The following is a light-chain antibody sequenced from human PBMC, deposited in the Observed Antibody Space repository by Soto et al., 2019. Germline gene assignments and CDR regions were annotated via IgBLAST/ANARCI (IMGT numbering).Light chain of an antibody. J-gene: IGKJ5*01. CDR1: QSISSW. Sequence: DIQMTQSPSTLSASVGDRVTITCRASQSISSWLAWYQQKPGKAPKLLIYKASSLESGVPSRFSGSGSGTEFTLTISRLQPDAFATYYGQQYNSYSLFGQGTRLEIK. CDR3: QQYNSYSL. V-gene: IGKV1-5*03. CDR2: KAS.